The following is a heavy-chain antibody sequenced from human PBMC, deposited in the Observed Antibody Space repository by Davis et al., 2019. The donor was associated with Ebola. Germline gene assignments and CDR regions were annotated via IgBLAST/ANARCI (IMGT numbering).Heavy chain of an antibody. CDR3: ARGRRFWSGYSYYGMDV. CDR1: GGSISSGGYY. Sequence: PSETLSLTCTVSGGSISSGGYYWSWIRQPPGKGLEWIGEINHSGSTNYNPSLKSRVTISVDTSKNQFSLKLSSVTAADTAVYYCARGRRFWSGYSYYGMDVWGQGTTVTVSS. D-gene: IGHD3-3*01. J-gene: IGHJ6*02. V-gene: IGHV4-39*07. CDR2: INHSGST.